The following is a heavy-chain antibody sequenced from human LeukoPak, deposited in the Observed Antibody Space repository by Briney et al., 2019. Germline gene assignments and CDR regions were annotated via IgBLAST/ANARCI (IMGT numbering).Heavy chain of an antibody. J-gene: IGHJ2*01. Sequence: SETLSLTCTVSGGSISSSSYYWGWIRQPPGKGLEWIGSIYYSGSTYYNPSLKSRVTISVDTSKNQFSLKLSSVTAADTAVYYCARGAKRYFDLWGRGTPVTVSS. V-gene: IGHV4-39*01. CDR1: GGSISSSSYY. CDR2: IYYSGST. CDR3: ARGAKRYFDL.